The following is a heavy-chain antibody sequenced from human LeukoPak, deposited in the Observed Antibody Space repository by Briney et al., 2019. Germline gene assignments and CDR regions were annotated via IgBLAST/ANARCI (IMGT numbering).Heavy chain of an antibody. J-gene: IGHJ6*03. D-gene: IGHD6-6*01. Sequence: PGGSLRRSCAPSGFTFSNHGLSWVRQAPGKGLEWVSSISGGGDGTYYADSVKGRFTISRDNSKNTLYLQMSSLRAEDTAVYYCASALDPIAARPDYYYYYMDVWGKGTTVTVSS. CDR2: ISGGGDGT. V-gene: IGHV3-23*01. CDR1: GFTFSNHG. CDR3: ASALDPIAARPDYYYYYMDV.